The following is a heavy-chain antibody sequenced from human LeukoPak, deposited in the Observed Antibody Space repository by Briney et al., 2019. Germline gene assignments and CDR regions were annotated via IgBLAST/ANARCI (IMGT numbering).Heavy chain of an antibody. CDR3: ARSANYYDSSGPTQYYFDY. Sequence: GESLKISCKGSGYSFTSYWIGRVRQMPGKGLEWMGIIYPGDSDTRYSPSFQGQVTISADKSISTAYLQWSSLKASDTAMYYCARSANYYDSSGPTQYYFDYWGQGTLVTVSS. D-gene: IGHD3-22*01. CDR2: IYPGDSDT. CDR1: GYSFTSYW. J-gene: IGHJ4*02. V-gene: IGHV5-51*01.